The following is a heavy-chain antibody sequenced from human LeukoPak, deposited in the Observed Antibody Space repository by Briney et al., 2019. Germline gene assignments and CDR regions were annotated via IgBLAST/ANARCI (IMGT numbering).Heavy chain of an antibody. D-gene: IGHD3-22*01. J-gene: IGHJ4*02. V-gene: IGHV4-34*01. Sequence: TSSETLSLTCAVYGGSFSGYYWSWIRQPPGKGLEWIGEINHSGSTNYNPSLKSRVTISVDTSKNQFSLKLSSVTAADTAVYYCARHTYYDSSGYYFSYFDYWGQGTLVTVSS. CDR1: GGSFSGYY. CDR3: ARHTYYDSSGYYFSYFDY. CDR2: INHSGST.